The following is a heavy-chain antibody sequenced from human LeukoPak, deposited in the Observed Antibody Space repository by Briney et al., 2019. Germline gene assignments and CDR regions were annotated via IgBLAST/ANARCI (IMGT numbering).Heavy chain of an antibody. V-gene: IGHV4-34*01. Sequence: PSETLSLTCAVYGGSFSGYYWSWIRQPPGKGLEWIGEINHSGSTNYNPSLKSRVTISVDTSNNQFSLKLSSVTAADTAVYYCARGSTDLGYCSGGSCYTGIWFDPWGQGTLVTVSS. CDR2: INHSGST. CDR1: GGSFSGYY. J-gene: IGHJ5*02. CDR3: ARGSTDLGYCSGGSCYTGIWFDP. D-gene: IGHD2-15*01.